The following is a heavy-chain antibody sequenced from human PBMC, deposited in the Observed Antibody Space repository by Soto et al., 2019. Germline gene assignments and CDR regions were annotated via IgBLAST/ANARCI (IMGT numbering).Heavy chain of an antibody. J-gene: IGHJ6*03. CDR2: ISYDGSNK. D-gene: IGHD5-12*01. CDR3: AKDLYSGYDYPIYYYYYMDV. V-gene: IGHV3-30*18. CDR1: GFTFSSYG. Sequence: GGSLRLSCAASGFTFSSYGMHWVRQAPGKGLEWVAVISYDGSNKYYADSVKGRFTISRDNSKNTLYLQMNSLRAEDTAVYYCAKDLYSGYDYPIYYYYYMDVWGKGTTVTVSS.